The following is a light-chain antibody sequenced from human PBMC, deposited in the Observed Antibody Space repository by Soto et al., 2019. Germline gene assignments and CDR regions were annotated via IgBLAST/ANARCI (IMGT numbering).Light chain of an antibody. CDR2: GVS. CDR1: SSDIGGYNY. CDR3: SSYTSNSVV. V-gene: IGLV2-14*01. J-gene: IGLJ2*01. Sequence: QSVLTQPASVSGSPGQSITISCTGTSSDIGGYNYVSWYQEHPGKALKLMIYGVSNRPSGVSNRFSGSKSGNTASLTISGLQAEDEADYYCSSYTSNSVVFGGGTQLTVL.